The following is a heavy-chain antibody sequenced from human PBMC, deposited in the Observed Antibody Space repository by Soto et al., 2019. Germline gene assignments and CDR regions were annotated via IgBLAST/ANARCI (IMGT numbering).Heavy chain of an antibody. Sequence: SGPTLVNPTQTLTLTCTFSGFSLSTSAVGVGWIRQPPGKALDWLALIYWHDDKRYSPSLKSRATITKDTSKNQVVLTLTNMDPVDTATYYCARMNSSGPVDYWGRGTLVTVSS. J-gene: IGHJ4*02. CDR3: ARMNSSGPVDY. D-gene: IGHD3-22*01. V-gene: IGHV2-5*01. CDR1: GFSLSTSAVG. CDR2: IYWHDDK.